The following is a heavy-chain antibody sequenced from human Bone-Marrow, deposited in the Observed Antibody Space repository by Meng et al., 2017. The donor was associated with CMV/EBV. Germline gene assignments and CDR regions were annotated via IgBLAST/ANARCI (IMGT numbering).Heavy chain of an antibody. D-gene: IGHD6-19*01. Sequence: YTFPSYGISWVRQAPGQGLEWMGWISAYNGNTNYAQQLQGRVTMTTDTSTSTAYMELRSLRSDDTAVYYCARVTQVRYSSGWYYFDYWGQGTLVTVSS. CDR1: YTFPSYG. V-gene: IGHV1-18*01. CDR2: ISAYNGNT. CDR3: ARVTQVRYSSGWYYFDY. J-gene: IGHJ4*02.